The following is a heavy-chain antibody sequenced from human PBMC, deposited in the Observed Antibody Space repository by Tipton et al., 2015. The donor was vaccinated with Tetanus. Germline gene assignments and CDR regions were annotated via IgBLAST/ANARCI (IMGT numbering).Heavy chain of an antibody. Sequence: CAASGFTFSSYSMNWVRQAPGKGLEWVSSISSSSSYIYYADSVKGRFTISRDNAKNSLYLQMNSLRAEDTAVYYCARVPMKGEGNDAFDIWGQGTMVTVSS. J-gene: IGHJ3*02. CDR1: GFTFSSYS. V-gene: IGHV3-21*01. D-gene: IGHD1-26*01. CDR2: ISSSSSYI. CDR3: ARVPMKGEGNDAFDI.